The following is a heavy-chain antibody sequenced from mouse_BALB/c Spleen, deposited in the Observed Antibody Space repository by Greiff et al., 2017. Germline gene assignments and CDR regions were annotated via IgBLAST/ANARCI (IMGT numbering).Heavy chain of an antibody. V-gene: IGHV1-7*01. J-gene: IGHJ4*01. CDR2: INPSTGYT. CDR1: GYTFTSYW. CDR3: ARRVYTDYAMDY. Sequence: VHLVESGAELAKPGASVKMSCKASGYTFTSYWMHWVKQRPGQGLEWIGYINPSTGYTEYNQKFKDKATLTADKSSSTAYMQLSSLTSEDSAVYYCARRVYTDYAMDYWGQGTSVTVSS. D-gene: IGHD2-1*01.